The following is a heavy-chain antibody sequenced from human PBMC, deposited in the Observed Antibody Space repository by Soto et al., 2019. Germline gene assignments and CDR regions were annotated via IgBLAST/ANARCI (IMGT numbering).Heavy chain of an antibody. CDR3: AREGQAPYYYYGMDV. CDR2: ISGYNGNT. Sequence: ASVKVSCKASGYSFTNYGFSWVRQAPGQGLEWMGWISGYNGNTKYAEKFQGRVTMTTDTSTSTAHMELRSLRSDDTAVYYCAREGQAPYYYYGMDVWGQGTAVTVSS. CDR1: GYSFTNYG. V-gene: IGHV1-18*01. J-gene: IGHJ6*02.